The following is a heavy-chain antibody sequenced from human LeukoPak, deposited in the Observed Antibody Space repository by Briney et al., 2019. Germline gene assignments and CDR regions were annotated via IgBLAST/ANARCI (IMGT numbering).Heavy chain of an antibody. D-gene: IGHD2-8*01. V-gene: IGHV3-21*01. J-gene: IGHJ4*02. Sequence: PGGSLRLSCAASGFTFSSNYMSWVRQAPGKGLEWVSSISSSNTYIYYADSVKGRFTISRDNAKNSLYLQMSSLRAEDTAVYYCAREGGHCSNGICSYFDYWGQGSLVTVSS. CDR1: GFTFSSNY. CDR2: ISSSNTYI. CDR3: AREGGHCSNGICSYFDY.